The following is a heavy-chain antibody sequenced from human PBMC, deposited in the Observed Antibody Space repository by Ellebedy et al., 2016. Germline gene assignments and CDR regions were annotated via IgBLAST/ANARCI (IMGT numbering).Heavy chain of an antibody. V-gene: IGHV5-51*01. D-gene: IGHD1-26*01. CDR1: GYSFTSYW. CDR3: ARHGLRWELRDGSDY. J-gene: IGHJ4*02. CDR2: IYPGDSDT. Sequence: GESLKISCKGSGYSFTSYWIGWVRQMPGKGLEWMGIIYPGDSDTRYSPSFQGQVTISADQSISAAYLQWSSLKASDTAMYYCARHGLRWELRDGSDYWGQGTLVTVSS.